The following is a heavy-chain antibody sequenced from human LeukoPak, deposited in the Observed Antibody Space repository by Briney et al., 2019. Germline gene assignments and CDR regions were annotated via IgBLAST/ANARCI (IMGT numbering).Heavy chain of an antibody. D-gene: IGHD4-11*01. CDR2: ISTSGSSI. J-gene: IGHJ4*02. V-gene: IGHV3-11*04. Sequence: KPGGSLRLSCVASGFTFSDYYMSWIRQAPGKGLEWVSYISTSGSSIYDADSVRGRFTISRDNAKNSLYLEMNSLRAEDTAVYYCARAVIGTGEFDYWGQGILVTVSS. CDR3: ARAVIGTGEFDY. CDR1: GFTFSDYY.